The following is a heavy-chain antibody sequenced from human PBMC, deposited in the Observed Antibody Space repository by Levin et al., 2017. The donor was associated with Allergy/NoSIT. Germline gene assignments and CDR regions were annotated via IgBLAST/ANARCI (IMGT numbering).Heavy chain of an antibody. CDR1: GFTFSGSA. D-gene: IGHD2-2*02. Sequence: GESLKISCAASGFTFSGSAMHWVRQASGKGLEWVGRIRSKANSYATAYAASVKGRFTISRDDSKNTAYLQMNSLKTEDTAVYYCVIVVVPAAIISKNSDAFDIWGQGTMVTVSS. J-gene: IGHJ3*02. CDR2: IRSKANSYAT. V-gene: IGHV3-73*01. CDR3: VIVVVPAAIISKNSDAFDI.